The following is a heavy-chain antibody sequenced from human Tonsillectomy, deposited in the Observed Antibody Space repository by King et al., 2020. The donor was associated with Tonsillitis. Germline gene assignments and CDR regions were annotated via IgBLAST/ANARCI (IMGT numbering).Heavy chain of an antibody. CDR2: VSYSGTT. J-gene: IGHJ5*02. CDR3: SRSYCSGTSCYGLENVFDP. D-gene: IGHD2-2*01. Sequence: QLQESGPGLVKPSETLSLTCIASGGSISTYYWGWIRQPPGRGLEWIGYVSYSGTTKYNPSLQSRVSISLDTSKNQFSLPLSSVTAADTAVYYCSRSYCSGTSCYGLENVFDPWGQGTLVTVSS. CDR1: GGSISTYY. V-gene: IGHV4-59*01.